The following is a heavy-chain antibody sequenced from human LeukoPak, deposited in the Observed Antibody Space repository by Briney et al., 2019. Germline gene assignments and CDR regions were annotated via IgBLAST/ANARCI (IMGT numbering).Heavy chain of an antibody. CDR2: ISGSGDRT. J-gene: IGHJ4*02. Sequence: GGSLRLSCAASGFTFSSYAMSWVRQAPGKGLEWVSAISGSGDRTYYADSVKGRFTISRDNSKNTLFLHMNSLRAEDTAVYSCAKGYYGSGSYGWFDYWGQGTLVTVSS. CDR3: AKGYYGSGSYGWFDY. V-gene: IGHV3-23*01. D-gene: IGHD3-10*01. CDR1: GFTFSSYA.